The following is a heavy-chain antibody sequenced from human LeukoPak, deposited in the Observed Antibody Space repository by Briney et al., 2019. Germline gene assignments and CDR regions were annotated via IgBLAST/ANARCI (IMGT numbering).Heavy chain of an antibody. J-gene: IGHJ6*03. V-gene: IGHV1-69*06. CDR3: ARAGIAAAGTWNYYYYMDV. CDR1: GGTFSSHA. D-gene: IGHD6-13*01. CDR2: IIPIFGTA. Sequence: SVKVSCKASGGTFSSHAISWVRQAPGQGLEWMGGIIPIFGTANYAQKFQGRVTITADKSTSTAYMELSSLRSEDTAVYYCARAGIAAAGTWNYYYYMDVWGKGTTVTVSS.